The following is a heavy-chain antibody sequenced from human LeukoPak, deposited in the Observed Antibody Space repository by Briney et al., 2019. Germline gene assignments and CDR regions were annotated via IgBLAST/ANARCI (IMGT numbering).Heavy chain of an antibody. V-gene: IGHV4-34*01. J-gene: IGHJ4*02. D-gene: IGHD3-16*02. CDR1: GGSFSGYY. CDR2: INHSGST. CDR3: ARGLRDYVWGSYRYTDGYYFDY. Sequence: SETLSLTCAVYGGSFSGYYWSWIRQPPGKGLEWIGEINHSGSTNYNPPLKSRVTISVDTSKNQFSLKLSSVTAADTAVYYCARGLRDYVWGSYRYTDGYYFDYWGQGTLVTVSS.